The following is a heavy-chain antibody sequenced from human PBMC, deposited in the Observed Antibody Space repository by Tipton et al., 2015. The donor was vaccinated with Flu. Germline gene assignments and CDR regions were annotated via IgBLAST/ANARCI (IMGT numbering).Heavy chain of an antibody. CDR1: GFTFSDDY. CDR2: ISSSGSTI. V-gene: IGHV3-11*04. Sequence: VQSGGGLVKPGGYLRLSCAASGFTFSDDYMSWIRQAPGKGLEWVSHISSSGSTINYADSVKGRFTISRDNAKNSLYLQMNSLRVEDTALYYCARGWFDAWGQGTLVTVSS. J-gene: IGHJ5*02. CDR3: ARGWFDA.